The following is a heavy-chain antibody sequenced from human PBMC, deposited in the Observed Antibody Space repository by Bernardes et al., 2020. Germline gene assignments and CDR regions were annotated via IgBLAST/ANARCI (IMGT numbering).Heavy chain of an antibody. CDR1: GGSISSYY. D-gene: IGHD1-26*01. V-gene: IGHV4-59*01. CDR3: ARSRPGISVDT. CDR2: IHYSGSS. J-gene: IGHJ5*02. Sequence: SETLCLTCTVSGGSISSYYWTWMRQSAGRGLEWIGYIHYSGSSNYIPSLKSRVTISMDTSKNQFSLKLSSVTAADTAVYYCARSRPGISVDTWGQGTLVTVSS.